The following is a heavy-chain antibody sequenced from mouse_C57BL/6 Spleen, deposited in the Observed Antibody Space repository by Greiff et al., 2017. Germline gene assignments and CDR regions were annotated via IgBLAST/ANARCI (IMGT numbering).Heavy chain of an antibody. CDR2: IFPGSGST. D-gene: IGHD2-5*01. J-gene: IGHJ2*01. V-gene: IGHV1-9*01. CDR3: ARRSNYYFDY. CDR1: GYTFTGYW. Sequence: VQLQQSGAELMKPGASVTLSCKATGYTFTGYWIEWVKQRPGHGLEWIGAIFPGSGSTTYNEKFKGKATFTADTSSNTAYMQLSSLTTEDSAIYYGARRSNYYFDYWGQGTTLAVSS.